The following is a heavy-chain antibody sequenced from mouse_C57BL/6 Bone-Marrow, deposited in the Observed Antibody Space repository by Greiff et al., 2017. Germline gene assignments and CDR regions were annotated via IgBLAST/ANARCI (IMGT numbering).Heavy chain of an antibody. Sequence: EVKLMESGPGLVKPSQSLSLTCSVTGYSITSGYYWNWIRQFPGNKLEWMGYISYDGSNNYNPSLKNRISITRDTSKNQFFLKLNSVTTEDTATYYCAREWVGYYDYDEYYFDYWGQGTTLTVSS. V-gene: IGHV3-6*01. D-gene: IGHD2-4*01. CDR1: GYSITSGYY. CDR2: ISYDGSN. J-gene: IGHJ2*01. CDR3: AREWVGYYDYDEYYFDY.